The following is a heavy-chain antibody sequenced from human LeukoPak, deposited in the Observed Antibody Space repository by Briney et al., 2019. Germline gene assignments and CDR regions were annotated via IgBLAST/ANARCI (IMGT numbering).Heavy chain of an antibody. V-gene: IGHV3-7*03. Sequence: SGGSLRLSCAASGFTFSSYWMTWVRQAPGKGLEWVANIKQDGGEKYYVDSVKGRFTISRDNSKNTLYLQMNSLRAEDTAVYYCEGGGGHDDYWGQGTLVTVSS. J-gene: IGHJ4*02. CDR3: EGGGGHDDY. D-gene: IGHD2-21*01. CDR2: IKQDGGEK. CDR1: GFTFSSYW.